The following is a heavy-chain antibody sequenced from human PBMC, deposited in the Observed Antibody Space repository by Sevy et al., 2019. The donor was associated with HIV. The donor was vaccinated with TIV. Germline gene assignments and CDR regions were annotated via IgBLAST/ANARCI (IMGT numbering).Heavy chain of an antibody. J-gene: IGHJ3*02. CDR2: LYPCDSDT. D-gene: IGHD3-10*01. CDR1: GYSFPTYW. V-gene: IGHV5-51*01. Sequence: GESLKISCKGSGYSFPTYWIGWVRQMPGKGLEWMGLLYPCDSDTRYSPSFQGQLTISADKSISIAYLQWSSMKASDTAKSYCARTSRELLGLDAFDIWGQGTMVTVTS. CDR3: ARTSRELLGLDAFDI.